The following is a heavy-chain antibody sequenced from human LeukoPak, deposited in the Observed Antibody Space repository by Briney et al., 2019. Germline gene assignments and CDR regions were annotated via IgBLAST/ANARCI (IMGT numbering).Heavy chain of an antibody. J-gene: IGHJ6*03. CDR2: ISGSGGST. Sequence: PGGSLRLSCAASGFTFSSYAMSWIRQAPGRGLEWVSAISGSGGSTYYADFVKGRFTISRDNSKNTLYLQMNSLRAEDTAVYYCAKDSIAAYYYYMDVWGKGTTVTVSS. V-gene: IGHV3-23*01. D-gene: IGHD6-13*01. CDR1: GFTFSSYA. CDR3: AKDSIAAYYYYMDV.